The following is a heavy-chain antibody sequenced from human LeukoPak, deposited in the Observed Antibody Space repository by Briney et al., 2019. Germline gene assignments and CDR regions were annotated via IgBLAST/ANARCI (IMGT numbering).Heavy chain of an antibody. Sequence: SETLSLTCTVSGGSISSYYWSWIRQPPGKGLGWIGYIYYSGNTFYNPSLKSRVTISIDTSKNQFSLKLSSVTAADTAVYYCARRRYNYDYWGQGTLVTVSS. J-gene: IGHJ4*02. CDR2: IYYSGNT. CDR1: GGSISSYY. CDR3: ARRRYNYDY. D-gene: IGHD5-18*01. V-gene: IGHV4-59*01.